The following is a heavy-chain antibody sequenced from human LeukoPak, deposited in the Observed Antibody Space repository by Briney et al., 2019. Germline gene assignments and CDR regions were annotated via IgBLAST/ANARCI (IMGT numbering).Heavy chain of an antibody. Sequence: GGSLRLSCVASGFTLSNYGMHWVRQAPGKGLEWVALLRYDGSNTLYADSVKGRLTISRDNSKNTLYLQMNGLRAEDTAVYYCARGYGSRSYYGMDVWGQGTTVTVSS. J-gene: IGHJ6*02. V-gene: IGHV3-30*02. CDR3: ARGYGSRSYYGMDV. D-gene: IGHD3-10*01. CDR1: GFTLSNYG. CDR2: LRYDGSNT.